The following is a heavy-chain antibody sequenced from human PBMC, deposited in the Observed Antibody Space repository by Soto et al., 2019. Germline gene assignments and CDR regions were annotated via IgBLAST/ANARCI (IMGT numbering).Heavy chain of an antibody. V-gene: IGHV3-33*08. CDR2: IWYDGSNK. J-gene: IGHJ4*02. D-gene: IGHD6-19*01. Sequence: GGSLRLSCAASGFTFSNYAMSWVRQAPGKGLEWVAVIWYDGSNKYYADSVKGRFTISRDNSKNTLYLQMNSLRAEDTAVYYCARGGYSSGWYGYYFDYWGQGTLVTVSS. CDR3: ARGGYSSGWYGYYFDY. CDR1: GFTFSNYA.